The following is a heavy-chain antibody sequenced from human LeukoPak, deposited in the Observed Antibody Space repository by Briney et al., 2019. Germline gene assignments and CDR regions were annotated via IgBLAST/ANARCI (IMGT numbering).Heavy chain of an antibody. J-gene: IGHJ4*02. CDR3: AGVRYYYDSSGYYLADY. V-gene: IGHV3-11*01. CDR2: ISSSGSTI. Sequence: GGSLRLSCAASGFTFSDYYMSWIRQAPGKGLEWVSYISSSGSTIYYADSVKGRFTISRDNAKNSLYLQMNSLRAEDTAVYYCAGVRYYYDSSGYYLADYWGQGTLVTVSS. CDR1: GFTFSDYY. D-gene: IGHD3-22*01.